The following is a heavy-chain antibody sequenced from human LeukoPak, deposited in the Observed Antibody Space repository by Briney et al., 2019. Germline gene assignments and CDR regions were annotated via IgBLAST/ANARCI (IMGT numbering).Heavy chain of an antibody. CDR2: IILSSSYI. Sequence: PGGSLRLSCAASGFTFSNYSINWVRQAPGKGLEWVSSIILSSSYIFYADSVKGRFTLSRDNAKNSLSLQMNSLRAEDTAVYYCARGGPIYTYGYYFDYWGQGTLVTVSS. D-gene: IGHD5-18*01. J-gene: IGHJ4*02. V-gene: IGHV3-21*01. CDR3: ARGGPIYTYGYYFDY. CDR1: GFTFSNYS.